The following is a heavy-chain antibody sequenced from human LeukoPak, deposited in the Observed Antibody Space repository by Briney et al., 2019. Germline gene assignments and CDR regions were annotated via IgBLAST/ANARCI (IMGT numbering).Heavy chain of an antibody. CDR1: GFTFSSYA. D-gene: IGHD6-19*01. CDR3: AKGSGYSSGWTSVNY. J-gene: IGHJ4*02. CDR2: ISWNSGSI. V-gene: IGHV3-9*01. Sequence: GGSLRLSCAASGFTFSSYAMSWVRQAPGKGLEWVSGISWNSGSIGYVDSVKGRFTISRDNAKNSPYLQMNSLRAEDTALYYCAKGSGYSSGWTSVNYWGQGTLVTVSS.